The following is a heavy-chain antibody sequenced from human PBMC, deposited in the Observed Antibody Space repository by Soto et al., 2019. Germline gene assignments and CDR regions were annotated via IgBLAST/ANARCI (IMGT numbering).Heavy chain of an antibody. CDR3: AKNTNLDY. J-gene: IGHJ4*02. CDR1: GFTFSNYA. D-gene: IGHD2-2*01. CDR2: ISASGVST. Sequence: GGSLRLSCAASGFTFSNYAMSWVRQAPGKGLEWVSTISASGVSTYYADSVKGRFTISRDNSKNTLYLQMNSLRAEDTAVYFCAKNTNLDYWGQGTLVTSPQ. V-gene: IGHV3-23*01.